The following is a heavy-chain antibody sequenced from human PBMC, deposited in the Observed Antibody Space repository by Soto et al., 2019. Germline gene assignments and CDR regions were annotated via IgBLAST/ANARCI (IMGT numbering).Heavy chain of an antibody. V-gene: IGHV4-59*01. J-gene: IGHJ6*02. CDR1: GGSISSYY. Sequence: SLTCTVSGGSISSYYWSWIRQPPGKGLEWIGYIYYSGSTNYNPSLKSRVTISVDTSKNQFSLKLSSVTAADTAVYYCARGPSYCGRDGYSNYYYYGMDVLGQGTTVTVSS. D-gene: IGHD2-21*02. CDR2: IYYSGST. CDR3: ARGPSYCGRDGYSNYYYYGMDV.